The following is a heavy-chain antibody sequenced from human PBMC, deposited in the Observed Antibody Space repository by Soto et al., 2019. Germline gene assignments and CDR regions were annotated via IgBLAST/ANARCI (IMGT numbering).Heavy chain of an antibody. CDR3: ARDLYSSSWYAMDV. Sequence: PSQTLSLTCAISGDSVSSNSASWNWIRQSPSRGLEWLGRTYYRSQWSNDYAVSVKSRITINPDTSKNQFSLQLSSVTPEDTAVYYCARDLYSSSWYAMDVWGQGTTVTVSS. V-gene: IGHV6-1*01. D-gene: IGHD6-13*01. J-gene: IGHJ6*02. CDR1: GDSVSSNSAS. CDR2: TYYRSQWSN.